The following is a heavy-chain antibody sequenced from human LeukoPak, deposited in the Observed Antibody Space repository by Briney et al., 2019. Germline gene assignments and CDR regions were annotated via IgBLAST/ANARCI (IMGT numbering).Heavy chain of an antibody. V-gene: IGHV3-7*01. CDR1: GFTFSSYW. J-gene: IGHJ4*02. CDR2: IKQDGSEK. Sequence: GGSLRLSCAASGFTFSSYWMSWVRQAPGKGLEWVANIKQDGSEKYYVDSVKGRFTISRDNAKNSLYLQMNSLRAEDTAVYYCARVGSSGYFSPYFDYWGQGTPVTVSS. CDR3: ARVGSSGYFSPYFDY. D-gene: IGHD3-22*01.